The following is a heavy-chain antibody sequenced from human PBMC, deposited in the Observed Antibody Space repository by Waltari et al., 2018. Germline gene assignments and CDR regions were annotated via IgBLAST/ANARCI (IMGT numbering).Heavy chain of an antibody. CDR3: ARLGYCTGGRCYSDYYYGMDV. CDR2: IYSGGNT. Sequence: EVQLVESGGGLVQPGGSLRLSCEVSGFTVTTNYMTWVRLPPGKGLQWVSIIYSGGNTYYADAVKGRFIISRDHSKNTLFLQLNSLRAEDTAIYYCARLGYCTGGRCYSDYYYGMDVWGHGTAVTVSS. CDR1: GFTVTTNY. D-gene: IGHD2-15*01. J-gene: IGHJ6*02. V-gene: IGHV3-66*04.